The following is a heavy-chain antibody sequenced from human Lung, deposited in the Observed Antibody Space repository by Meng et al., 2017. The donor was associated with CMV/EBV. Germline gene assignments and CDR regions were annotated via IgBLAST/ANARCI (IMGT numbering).Heavy chain of an antibody. CDR2: IYHSGGT. V-gene: IGHV4-4*02. Sequence: QRQLPEAGPGLVRPSGALPLSCVVSGGSISISTWWSWVRQPPGKGLEWIGEIYHSGGTNYNPSLRGRVTISLDKSKNQFSLTLRSATAADTAVYYCARDPYATGWAGWGQGTLVTVSS. CDR1: GGSISISTW. D-gene: IGHD6-19*01. CDR3: ARDPYATGWAG. J-gene: IGHJ4*02.